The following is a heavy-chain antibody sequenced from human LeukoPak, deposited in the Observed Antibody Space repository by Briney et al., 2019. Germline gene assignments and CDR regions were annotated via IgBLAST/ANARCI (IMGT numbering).Heavy chain of an antibody. CDR1: GFTFTSYA. Sequence: GGSLRLSCAASGFTFTSYAMNWVRQAPGKGLEWVSAISDSGSNTYYADSVKGRFSISRDNSKNTLYLHMNSLRAEGTAVYYCAKDGDPTVTTDFDYWGQGTLVTVSS. CDR2: ISDSGSNT. J-gene: IGHJ4*02. V-gene: IGHV3-23*01. CDR3: AKDGDPTVTTDFDY. D-gene: IGHD4-17*01.